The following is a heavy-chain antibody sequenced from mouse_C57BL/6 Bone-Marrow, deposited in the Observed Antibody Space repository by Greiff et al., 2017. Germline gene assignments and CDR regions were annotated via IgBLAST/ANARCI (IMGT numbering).Heavy chain of an antibody. CDR3: ARPSYYSNWGVAWFAY. V-gene: IGHV5-4*03. CDR2: ISDGGSYT. J-gene: IGHJ3*01. D-gene: IGHD2-5*01. Sequence: EVKLMESGGGFVKPGGSLKLSCAASGFTFSSYAMSWVRQTPEKRLEWVATISDGGSYTYYPDNVKGRFTISRDNAKNHLYLQMSHLKSQDTAMYYCARPSYYSNWGVAWFAYWGQGTLVTVSA. CDR1: GFTFSSYA.